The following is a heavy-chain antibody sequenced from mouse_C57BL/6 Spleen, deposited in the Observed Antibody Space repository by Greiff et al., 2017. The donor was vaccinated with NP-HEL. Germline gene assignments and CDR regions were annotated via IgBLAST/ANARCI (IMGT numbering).Heavy chain of an antibody. CDR2: IYPGDGDT. J-gene: IGHJ4*01. Sequence: VQLQQSGPELVKPGASVKISCKASGYAFSSSWMNWVKQRPGKGLEWIGRIYPGDGDTNYNGKFKGKATLTADKSSSKAYMQLSSLTSEDPAVYYGARPITTVVATDAMDYWGQGTSVTVSS. CDR3: ARPITTVVATDAMDY. V-gene: IGHV1-82*01. CDR1: GYAFSSSW. D-gene: IGHD1-1*01.